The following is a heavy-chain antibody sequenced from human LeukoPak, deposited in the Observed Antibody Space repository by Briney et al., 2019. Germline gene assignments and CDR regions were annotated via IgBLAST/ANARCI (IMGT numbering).Heavy chain of an antibody. CDR1: GGSISSSNYY. J-gene: IGHJ6*02. CDR3: ARGIRGVTPYYYYGMGV. CDR2: IHYSGTT. D-gene: IGHD3-10*01. V-gene: IGHV4-39*07. Sequence: SETLSLTCTVSGGSISSSNYYWGWIRQPPGKGLEWIGSIHYSGTTYYNPSLKSPVTISVDTSKNQFSLKLSSVTAADTAVYYCARGIRGVTPYYYYGMGVWGQGTTVTVSS.